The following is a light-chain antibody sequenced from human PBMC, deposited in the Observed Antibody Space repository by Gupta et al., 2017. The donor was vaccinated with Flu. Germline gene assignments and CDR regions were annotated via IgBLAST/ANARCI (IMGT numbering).Light chain of an antibody. CDR3: QQQNSYLWT. CDR1: QSVSGW. Sequence: PCALSASVRDRVTITCRASQSVSGWLAWYQQKPRKAPKLLIYKASRLESGVPSRFSGSGSGTEFTLSISSLQPNDFATSFCQQQNSYLWTFGQGTKVEIK. CDR2: KAS. J-gene: IGKJ1*01. V-gene: IGKV1-5*03.